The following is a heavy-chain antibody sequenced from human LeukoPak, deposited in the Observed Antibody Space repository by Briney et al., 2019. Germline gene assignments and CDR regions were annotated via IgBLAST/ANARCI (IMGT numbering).Heavy chain of an antibody. Sequence: ASVKVSCKASGYTFTSYSISWVRQAPGQGLEWMGWISAYNGNTNYAQKLQGRVTMTTDTSTSTAYMELRSLRSDDTAVYYCARVARLPNCSSTSCYSAPFDYWGQGTLVTVSS. V-gene: IGHV1-18*01. CDR1: GYTFTSYS. CDR2: ISAYNGNT. D-gene: IGHD2-2*01. CDR3: ARVARLPNCSSTSCYSAPFDY. J-gene: IGHJ4*02.